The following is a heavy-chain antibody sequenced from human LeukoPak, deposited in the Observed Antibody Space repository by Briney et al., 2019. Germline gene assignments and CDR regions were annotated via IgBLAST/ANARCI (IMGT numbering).Heavy chain of an antibody. CDR2: IWYDGSNK. V-gene: IGHV3-33*01. D-gene: IGHD1-26*01. CDR3: ARDRIVGASVIDY. Sequence: GGSLRLSCAASGFTFSSYGMHWVRQAPGKGLEWVAVIWYDGSNKYYADSVKGRFTISGDNSKNTLYLQMNSLRAEDTAVYYCARDRIVGASVIDYWGQGTLVTVSS. J-gene: IGHJ4*02. CDR1: GFTFSSYG.